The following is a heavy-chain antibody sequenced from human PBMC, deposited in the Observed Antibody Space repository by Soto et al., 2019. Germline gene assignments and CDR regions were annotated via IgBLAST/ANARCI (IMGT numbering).Heavy chain of an antibody. V-gene: IGHV1-24*01. J-gene: IGHJ6*02. CDR2: FDPEDGET. Sequence: GASVKVSCKVSGYTLTELSMHWVRQAPGKGLEWMGGFDPEDGETIYAQKFQGRVTMTEDTPTDTAYMELSSLRSEDTAVYYCATASDSSSSLKSYYYYYGMEVWGQGTTVTVSS. D-gene: IGHD6-6*01. CDR3: ATASDSSSSLKSYYYYYGMEV. CDR1: GYTLTELS.